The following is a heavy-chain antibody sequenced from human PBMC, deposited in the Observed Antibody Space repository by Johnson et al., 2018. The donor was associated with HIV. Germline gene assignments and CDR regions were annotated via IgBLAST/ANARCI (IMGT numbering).Heavy chain of an antibody. CDR1: GFSFSTYW. J-gene: IGHJ3*02. V-gene: IGHV3-74*01. CDR3: ARDRPIAPFDI. D-gene: IGHD3-22*01. CDR2: INSDASNT. Sequence: VQLVESGGCVVQPGGSLRLSCAASGFSFSTYWMHWVRQAPGKGLVWVSRINSDASNTTYADSVKGRFTISRDNAKNTLYLQMNSLRAEDTAVYYCARDRPIAPFDIWGQGTMVTVSS.